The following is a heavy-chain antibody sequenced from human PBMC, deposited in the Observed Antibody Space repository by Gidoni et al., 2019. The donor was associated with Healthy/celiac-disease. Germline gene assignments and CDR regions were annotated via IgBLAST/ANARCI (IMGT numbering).Heavy chain of an antibody. CDR3: ARGKNQTDGWGWFDP. D-gene: IGHD3-10*01. CDR2: INHSGST. V-gene: IGHV4-34*01. J-gene: IGHJ5*02. CDR1: VGYFRGYY. Sequence: QVQLQQWGAGLLKPSETLSLTCAVYVGYFRGYYWSWSRQPPGKGLEWIGEINHSGSTNYNPSLKSRGTISVDTSKNQFSRKLSSVTAADTAVYYCARGKNQTDGWGWFDPWGQGTLVTVSS.